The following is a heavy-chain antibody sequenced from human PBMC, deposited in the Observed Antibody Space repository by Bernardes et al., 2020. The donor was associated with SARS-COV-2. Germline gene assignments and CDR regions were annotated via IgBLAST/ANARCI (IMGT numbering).Heavy chain of an antibody. D-gene: IGHD6-19*01. CDR2: VNPTSGST. V-gene: IGHV1-8*01. Sequence: ASVKVSCKASGFNFSSYEISWVRQASGQGLEWTGRVNPTSGSTGYAQKFQGRVTMTRDTSISSAYMELTGLTSEDAAVYFCARSIPLSSGWFHLDYWGPGTVVIVSS. CDR3: ARSIPLSSGWFHLDY. CDR1: GFNFSSYE. J-gene: IGHJ4*02.